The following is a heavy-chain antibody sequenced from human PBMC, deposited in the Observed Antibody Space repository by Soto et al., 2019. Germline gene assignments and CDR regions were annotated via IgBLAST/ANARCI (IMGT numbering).Heavy chain of an antibody. V-gene: IGHV1-2*04. D-gene: IGHD2-21*01. CDR1: GYTFTGYY. Sequence: QVQLVQSGAEVKKPGASVKVSCKASGYTFTGYYMHWVRQAPGQGLEWMGWINPNSGGTNYAQKFQGWVTMTRDTSISTAYMELSRLRSDDTAVYYCARDFAVVRPGYYYYYGMDVWGQGTTVTVSS. CDR3: ARDFAVVRPGYYYYYGMDV. J-gene: IGHJ6*02. CDR2: INPNSGGT.